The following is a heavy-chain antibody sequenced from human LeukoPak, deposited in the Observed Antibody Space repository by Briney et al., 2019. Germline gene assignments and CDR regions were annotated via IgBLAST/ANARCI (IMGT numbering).Heavy chain of an antibody. CDR3: AKCGNSGCHLIDY. V-gene: IGHV3-23*01. CDR2: ISGRTGGT. Sequence: GGSLRFSCAASGFTFNTNAMSWVRQAPGKGLEWVSAISGRTGGTYYADSVKGRFTISRDNSKSTLYLQMDSLRAEDTAVYYCAKCGNSGCHLIDYWGQGTLVTVSS. D-gene: IGHD5-12*01. CDR1: GFTFNTNA. J-gene: IGHJ4*02.